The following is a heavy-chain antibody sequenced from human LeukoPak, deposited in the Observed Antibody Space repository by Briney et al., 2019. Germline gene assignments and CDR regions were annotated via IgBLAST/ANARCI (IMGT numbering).Heavy chain of an antibody. CDR3: ASYYAIDAFDI. V-gene: IGHV4-34*01. J-gene: IGHJ3*02. D-gene: IGHD3-10*01. Sequence: PSETLSLTCAVYGGSFSGYYWSWIRQPPGKGLEWIGEINHSGSTNYNPSLKSRVTISVDTSKNQFSLKLSSVTAADTAVYYCASYYAIDAFDIWGQGTMVTVSS. CDR2: INHSGST. CDR1: GGSFSGYY.